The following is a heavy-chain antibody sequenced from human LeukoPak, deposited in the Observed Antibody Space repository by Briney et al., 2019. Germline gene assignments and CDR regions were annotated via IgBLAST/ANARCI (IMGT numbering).Heavy chain of an antibody. CDR3: VRGPDYVWGSYRLEYFQQ. CDR1: GGSFSGYY. D-gene: IGHD3-16*02. J-gene: IGHJ1*01. V-gene: IGHV4-34*01. CDR2: FNHSGST. Sequence: SETLSLTCAVYGGSFSGYYWSWIRQPPGKGLEWIGEFNHSGSTNYNPSLKSRVPIPVDTSKNQLPLKLTTVTAADTAVVYCVRGPDYVWGSYRLEYFQQEGEGTLVTVSS.